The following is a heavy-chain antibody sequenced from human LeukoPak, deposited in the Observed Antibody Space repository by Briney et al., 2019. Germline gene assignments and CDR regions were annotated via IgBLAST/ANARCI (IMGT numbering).Heavy chain of an antibody. D-gene: IGHD1-26*01. CDR1: GGSISSGDYY. CDR2: IYYSGST. J-gene: IGHJ4*02. Sequence: SETLSLTCTVSGGSISSGDYYWSWIRQPPGKGLEWIGYIYYSGSTYYNPSLKSRVTISVDTSKNQFSLKLSSVTAADTAVYYCARAPTTPGPVYDYWGQGTLVTVSS. CDR3: ARAPTTPGPVYDY. V-gene: IGHV4-30-4*01.